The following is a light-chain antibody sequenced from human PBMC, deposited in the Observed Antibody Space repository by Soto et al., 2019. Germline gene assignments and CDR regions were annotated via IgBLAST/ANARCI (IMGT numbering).Light chain of an antibody. CDR2: EVN. Sequence: QSALTQPASVSGSLGQSITISCTGSRSDVGNFDLVSWYQQHPGKAPKVIIYEVNKGPSGVSNRFSGSKSGNTAFLTISGLQGEDVADYHCCSYAGGSAWVFGGGTKLTVL. V-gene: IGLV2-23*02. CDR3: CSYAGGSAWV. CDR1: RSDVGNFDL. J-gene: IGLJ3*02.